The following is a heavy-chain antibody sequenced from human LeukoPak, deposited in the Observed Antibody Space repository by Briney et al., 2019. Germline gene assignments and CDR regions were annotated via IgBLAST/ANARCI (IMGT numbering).Heavy chain of an antibody. J-gene: IGHJ6*02. CDR2: TYYRSKWYN. Sequence: SQTFSLTCAISGDSVSSNSAAWNWIRQSPSRGLEWLVRTYYRSKWYNDYAVSVKSRITINPDTSKNQFSLQMNSVTPEDTAVYYCARDESAVAAESTYYYYGMDVWGQGTTVTVSS. CDR1: GDSVSSNSAA. CDR3: ARDESAVAAESTYYYYGMDV. V-gene: IGHV6-1*01. D-gene: IGHD2-15*01.